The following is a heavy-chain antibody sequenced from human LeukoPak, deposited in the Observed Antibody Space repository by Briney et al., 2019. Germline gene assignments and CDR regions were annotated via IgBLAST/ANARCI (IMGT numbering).Heavy chain of an antibody. CDR3: ARSSYSSSSSV. V-gene: IGHV3-7*03. CDR2: INSDGGEG. CDR1: GFTFSGFW. Sequence: GGSLRLSCAVSGFTFSGFWMSWSRQAPGKGLEWVASINSDGGEGYYADVVKGRFTISRDNAKNSLYLQINSLRAEDTAAYYCARSSYSSSSSVWGQGTMVTVSS. J-gene: IGHJ3*01. D-gene: IGHD6-6*01.